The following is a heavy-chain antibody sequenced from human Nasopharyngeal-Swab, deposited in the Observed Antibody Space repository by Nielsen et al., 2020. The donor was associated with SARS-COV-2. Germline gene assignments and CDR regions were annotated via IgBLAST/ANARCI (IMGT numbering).Heavy chain of an antibody. CDR1: GGSISSYY. CDR3: ARASYYDFWSGYYRSDYYGMDV. CDR2: IYYSGST. V-gene: IGHV4-59*01. D-gene: IGHD3-3*01. J-gene: IGHJ6*02. Sequence: SETLSLTFTVSGGSISSYYWSWIRQPPGKGLEWIGYIYYSGSTNYNPSLKSRVTISVDTSKNQFSLKLSSVTAADTAVYYCARASYYDFWSGYYRSDYYGMDVWGQGTTVTVSS.